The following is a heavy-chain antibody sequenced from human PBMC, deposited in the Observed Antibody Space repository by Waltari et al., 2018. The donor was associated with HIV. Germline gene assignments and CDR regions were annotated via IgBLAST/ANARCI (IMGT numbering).Heavy chain of an antibody. CDR3: APLGGYSGYDEGWFDP. J-gene: IGHJ5*02. V-gene: IGHV4-34*01. CDR1: GGSFSGYY. CDR2: INHSGST. Sequence: QVQLQQWGAGLLKPSETLSLTCAVYGGSFSGYYWSWIRQPPGKGLEWIGEINHSGSTNYNPSLKSRVTISVDTSKNQFSLKLSSVTAADTAVYYCAPLGGYSGYDEGWFDPWGQGTLVTVSS. D-gene: IGHD5-12*01.